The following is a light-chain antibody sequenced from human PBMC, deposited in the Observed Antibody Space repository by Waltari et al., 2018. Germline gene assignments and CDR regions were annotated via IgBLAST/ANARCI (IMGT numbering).Light chain of an antibody. V-gene: IGLV2-11*01. CDR3: CSYAGRYTHVV. Sequence: QSALTQPPSVSGAPGQSVTISCTGTISDLGAYDYVPRHQHHPGKAPKLMICEVTTRPSGVPDRFSGSKSGNTASLTISGLQAEDEAYYYCCSYAGRYTHVVFGGGTKLTVL. J-gene: IGLJ2*01. CDR1: ISDLGAYDY. CDR2: EVT.